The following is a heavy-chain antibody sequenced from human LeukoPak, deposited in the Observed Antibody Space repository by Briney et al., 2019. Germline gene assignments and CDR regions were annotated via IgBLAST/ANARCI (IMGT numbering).Heavy chain of an antibody. CDR1: GFTFSSYW. Sequence: PGGSLRLSCAASGFTFSSYWMHWVRQAPGKGLVWFSRINSDGSSTSYADSGKGRFTISRDNAKNTLYLQMNSLRAEDTAVYYCARGITVQKDIVVVPVYYYYYMDVWGKGTTVTVSS. CDR3: ARGITVQKDIVVVPVYYYYYMDV. D-gene: IGHD2-2*01. V-gene: IGHV3-74*01. CDR2: INSDGSST. J-gene: IGHJ6*03.